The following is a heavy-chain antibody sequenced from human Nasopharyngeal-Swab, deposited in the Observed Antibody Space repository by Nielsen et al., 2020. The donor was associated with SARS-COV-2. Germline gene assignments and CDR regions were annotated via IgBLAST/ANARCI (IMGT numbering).Heavy chain of an antibody. V-gene: IGHV3-30-3*01. CDR2: ISYDGSNK. J-gene: IGHJ4*02. Sequence: WIRQPPGKGLEWVAVISYDGSNKYYADSVKGRFTISRDNSKNTLYLQMNSLRAEDTAVYYCARGPFYYFDHWGQGTLVTVSS. CDR3: ARGPFYYFDH.